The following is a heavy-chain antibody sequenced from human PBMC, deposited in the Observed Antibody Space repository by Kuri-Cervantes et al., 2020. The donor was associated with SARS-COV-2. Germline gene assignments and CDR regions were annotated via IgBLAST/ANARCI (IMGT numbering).Heavy chain of an antibody. J-gene: IGHJ4*02. CDR3: AKDQHGIVVVVAAIDY. CDR2: IRSKAYGGTT. V-gene: IGHV3-15*08. D-gene: IGHD2-15*01. Sequence: GESLKISCAASGFTFSNAWMSWVRQAPGKGLEWVGFIRSKAYGGTTEYAASVKGRFTISRDNSKNTLYLQMNSLRAEDTAVYYCAKDQHGIVVVVAAIDYWGQGTLVTVSS. CDR1: GFTFSNAW.